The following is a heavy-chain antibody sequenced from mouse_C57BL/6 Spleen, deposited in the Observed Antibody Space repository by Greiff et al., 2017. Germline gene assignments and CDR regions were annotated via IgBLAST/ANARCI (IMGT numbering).Heavy chain of an antibody. CDR3: TRDSAGYLAWFAY. CDR2: IDPETGGT. D-gene: IGHD3-2*02. CDR1: GYTFTDYE. V-gene: IGHV1-15*01. J-gene: IGHJ3*01. Sequence: VQLKESGAELVRPGASVTLSCKASGYTFTDYEMHWVKQTPVHGLEWIGAIDPETGGTAYNQKFKGKAILTADKSSSTAYMELRSLTSEDSAVYYCTRDSAGYLAWFAYWGQGTLVTVSA.